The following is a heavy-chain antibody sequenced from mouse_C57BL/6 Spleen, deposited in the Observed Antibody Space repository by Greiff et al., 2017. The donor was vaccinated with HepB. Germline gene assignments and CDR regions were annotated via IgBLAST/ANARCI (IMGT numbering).Heavy chain of an antibody. J-gene: IGHJ2*01. D-gene: IGHD3-2*02. Sequence: QVQLQQSGAELVRPGTSVKMSCKASGYTFTNYWIGWAKQRPGHGLEWIGDIYPGGGYTNYNEKFKGKATLTADKSSSTAYMQFSSLTSEDSAIYYCARRGTAQAYYYDYWGKGTTLTVSS. CDR2: IYPGGGYT. CDR3: ARRGTAQAYYYDY. CDR1: GYTFTNYW. V-gene: IGHV1-63*01.